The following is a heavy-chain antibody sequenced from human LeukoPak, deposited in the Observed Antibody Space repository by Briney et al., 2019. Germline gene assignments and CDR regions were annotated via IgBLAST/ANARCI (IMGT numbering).Heavy chain of an antibody. Sequence: GASVKVSCKASGYTFTNYDIMWVRQATGQGPEWMGWMNSNSGSTGYAQKFQGRVTMTRDTSINTAYMELHSLTSEDTAVYYCARGRGGTVVRGYLDYWGQGTLVTVSS. V-gene: IGHV1-8*01. CDR3: ARGRGGTVVRGYLDY. D-gene: IGHD3-10*01. J-gene: IGHJ4*02. CDR1: GYTFTNYD. CDR2: MNSNSGST.